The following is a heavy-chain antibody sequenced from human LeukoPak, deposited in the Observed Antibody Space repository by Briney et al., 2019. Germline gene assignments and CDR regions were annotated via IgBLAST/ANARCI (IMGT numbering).Heavy chain of an antibody. Sequence: PGGSLRLSCAASGFTFSSYAMSWVRQAPGKGLEWVSAISGSGGSTYYADSVKGRFTISRDNSKNTLYLQMNSLRAEDTAVYYCASPPYYYYDSSGYYLSYWGQGTLVTVSS. CDR3: ASPPYYYYDSSGYYLSY. D-gene: IGHD3-22*01. J-gene: IGHJ4*02. CDR2: ISGSGGST. V-gene: IGHV3-23*01. CDR1: GFTFSSYA.